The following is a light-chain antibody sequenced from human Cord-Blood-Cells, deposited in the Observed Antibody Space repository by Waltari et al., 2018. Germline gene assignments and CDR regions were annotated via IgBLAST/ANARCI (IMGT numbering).Light chain of an antibody. CDR3: QQSYSTPRT. CDR1: QSVSSSY. CDR2: GAS. V-gene: IGKV3-20*01. J-gene: IGKJ1*01. Sequence: ELVLTQSPCTMSFSPGERATLTCRASQSVSSSYLAWYHQKPGQAPRLLIYGASSRATGIPDRFSGSGSGTDFTLTISRLEPEDFATYYCQQSYSTPRTFGQGTKVEIK.